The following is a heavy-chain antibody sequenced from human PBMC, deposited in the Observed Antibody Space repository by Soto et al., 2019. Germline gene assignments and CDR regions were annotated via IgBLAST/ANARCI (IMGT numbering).Heavy chain of an antibody. D-gene: IGHD1-26*01. V-gene: IGHV4-31*03. CDR1: GGSISSGGYY. CDR2: IYYSGST. J-gene: IGHJ5*02. CDR3: VVGAPELNWFDP. Sequence: SETLSLTCTVSGGSISSGGYYWSWIRQHPGKGLEWIGYIYYSGSTYYNPSLKSRVTISVDTSKNQFSLKLSSVTAADTAVYYCVVGAPELNWFDPWGQGTLVTVSS.